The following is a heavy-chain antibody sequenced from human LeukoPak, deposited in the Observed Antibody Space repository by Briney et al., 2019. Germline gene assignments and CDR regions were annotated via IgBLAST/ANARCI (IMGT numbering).Heavy chain of an antibody. J-gene: IGHJ6*02. V-gene: IGHV3-11*01. CDR1: GFTFSGYY. CDR2: ISSSGSTI. D-gene: IGHD4-17*01. CDR3: ARDLYGDKIHYYYYYGMDV. Sequence: PGGSLRLSCAASGFTFSGYYMSWIRQAPGKGLEWVSYISSSGSTIYYADSVKGRFTIPRDNAKNSLYLQMNSLRAEDTAVYYCARDLYGDKIHYYYYYGMDVWGQGTTVTVSS.